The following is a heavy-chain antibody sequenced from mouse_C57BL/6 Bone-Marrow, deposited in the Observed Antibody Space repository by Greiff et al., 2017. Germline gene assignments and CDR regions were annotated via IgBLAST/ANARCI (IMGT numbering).Heavy chain of an antibody. J-gene: IGHJ3*01. CDR2: IYPRSGNT. CDR1: GYTFTSYG. CDR3: ARERIMVYDGPFAN. V-gene: IGHV1-81*01. D-gene: IGHD1-2*01. Sequence: VQLQQSGAELARPGASVKLSCKASGYTFTSYGISWVKQRTGQGLDWIGEIYPRSGNTYYNEKFKGKATLTADKSSSTAYMELRSLTSEDSAVYFCARERIMVYDGPFANRGQGTLVTVAA.